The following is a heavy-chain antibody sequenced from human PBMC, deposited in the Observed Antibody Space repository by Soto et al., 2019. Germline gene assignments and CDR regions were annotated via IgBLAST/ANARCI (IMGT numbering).Heavy chain of an antibody. CDR3: ARDHGYSGYD. J-gene: IGHJ4*02. D-gene: IGHD5-12*01. V-gene: IGHV1-69*01. CDR2: IIPIFGTA. CDR1: GGTFSSYA. Sequence: QVQLVQSGAEVKKPGSSVKVSCKASGGTFSSYAISWVRQAPGQGLEWMGGIIPIFGTANYAQKCQGGVTITAGECTSAADMELSSLRSEDAAVYYCARDHGYSGYDWGQGALVTVSS.